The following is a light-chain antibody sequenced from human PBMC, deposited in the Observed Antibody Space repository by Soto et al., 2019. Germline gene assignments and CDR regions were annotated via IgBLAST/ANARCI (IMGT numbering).Light chain of an antibody. CDR1: QHVPNGQ. J-gene: IGKJ4*01. Sequence: EVVLTQSPDTLSLSPGERGTLSCRASQHVPNGQLAWYHQKVGQTPRLLIHGASTRATGIAARFSGSGSGTEFTLTISGLQSEDFATYYCQQYNNWPVTFGGGTKVDIK. V-gene: IGKV3D-15*01. CDR2: GAS. CDR3: QQYNNWPVT.